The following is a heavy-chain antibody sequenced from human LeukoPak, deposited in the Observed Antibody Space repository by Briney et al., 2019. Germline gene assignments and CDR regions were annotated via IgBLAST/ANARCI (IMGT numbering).Heavy chain of an antibody. CDR2: INPNSGGT. CDR3: ARDRPPYLYRVTAYYFDY. J-gene: IGHJ4*02. Sequence: ASVKVSCKASGYTFTGYYMHWVRQAPGQGLEWMGWINPNSGGTNYAQKFQGRVTMTRDTSISTAYMELSRLRSDDTAVYYCARDRPPYLYRVTAYYFDYWGQGTLVTVSS. D-gene: IGHD2-21*02. CDR1: GYTFTGYY. V-gene: IGHV1-2*02.